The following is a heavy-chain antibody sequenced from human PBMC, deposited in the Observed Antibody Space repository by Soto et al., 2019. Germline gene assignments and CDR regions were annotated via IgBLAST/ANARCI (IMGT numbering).Heavy chain of an antibody. V-gene: IGHV3-21*01. Sequence: PGGSLRLSCAASGFTFSSYSMNWVRQAPGKGLEWVSSISSSNSYIKYADSMKGRLNNSRDNAKNSLYLQMNSLRAEDTAVYYCARVPLEDVVVPAAPYNWFDPWGQGALVTVSS. CDR3: ARVPLEDVVVPAAPYNWFDP. CDR1: GFTFSSYS. J-gene: IGHJ5*02. D-gene: IGHD2-2*01. CDR2: ISSSNSYI.